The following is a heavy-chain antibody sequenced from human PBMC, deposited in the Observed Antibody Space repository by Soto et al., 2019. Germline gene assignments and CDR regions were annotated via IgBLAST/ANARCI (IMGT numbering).Heavy chain of an antibody. V-gene: IGHV3-48*01. Sequence: GGSLRLSCAASGFTFSSYSMNWVRQAPGKGLEWVSYISSSSSTIYYADSVKGRFTISRDNAKNSLYLQMNSLRAEDTAVYYCARLAAAGTFHYYYYMDVWGKGTTVTVSS. D-gene: IGHD6-13*01. CDR1: GFTFSSYS. CDR2: ISSSSSTI. J-gene: IGHJ6*03. CDR3: ARLAAAGTFHYYYYMDV.